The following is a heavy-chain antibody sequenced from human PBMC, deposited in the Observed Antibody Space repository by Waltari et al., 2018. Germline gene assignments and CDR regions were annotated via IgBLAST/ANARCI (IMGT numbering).Heavy chain of an antibody. CDR1: GFTFSNFG. CDR3: AKDDYGDN. CDR2: ISYDGSNK. J-gene: IGHJ4*02. V-gene: IGHV3-30*18. Sequence: QVQLVESGGGVVQPGRSLGLSCAASGFTFSNFGMHWVRQAPGKGLEWVAVISYDGSNKYYADSVTGRFTISRDNSKNTLYLQMNSLRAEDTALYHCAKDDYGDNWGQGTLVTVSS.